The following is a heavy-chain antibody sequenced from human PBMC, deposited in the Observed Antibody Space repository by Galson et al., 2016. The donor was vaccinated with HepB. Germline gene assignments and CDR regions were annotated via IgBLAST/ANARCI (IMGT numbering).Heavy chain of an antibody. CDR2: IYYTGST. J-gene: IGHJ4*02. CDR1: GGPISSGVYY. V-gene: IGHV4-31*03. D-gene: IGHD3-10*01. Sequence: LSLTCTVSGGPISSGVYYWSWIRQHPGKGLEWIGYIYYTGSTDCNPSLKSRVTISVDTSKNQFSLKLSSVTAADTAVYYCARDGRLGEKGLYDYWGQGTLVTVPS. CDR3: ARDGRLGEKGLYDY.